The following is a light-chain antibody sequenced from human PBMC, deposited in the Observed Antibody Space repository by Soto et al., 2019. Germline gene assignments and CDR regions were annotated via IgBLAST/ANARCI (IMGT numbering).Light chain of an antibody. V-gene: IGLV1-44*01. CDR3: ATWDDSINAAV. CDR1: NPNIGGNT. J-gene: IGLJ1*01. CDR2: SND. Sequence: QSVLTQPPSVSGAPGQGVTISCAGSNPNIGGNTVNWYQQLPGAAPKLLMYSNDQRPSGVPDRFSGSKFGTTASLAISGLQSEDEADYQCATWDDSINAAVFGHGTKVNV.